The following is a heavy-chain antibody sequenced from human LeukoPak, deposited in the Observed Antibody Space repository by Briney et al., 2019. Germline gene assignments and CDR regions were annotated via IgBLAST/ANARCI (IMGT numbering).Heavy chain of an antibody. Sequence: ASVKVSCKASGYTSTSYDINWVRQATGQGLEWMGWMNPNSGNTGYAQKFQGRVTMTRNTSISTAYMELSSLRSEDTAVYYCARGESSSWYRYYYYYYMDVWGKGTTVTVSS. D-gene: IGHD6-13*01. V-gene: IGHV1-8*01. CDR3: ARGESSSWYRYYYYYYMDV. CDR1: GYTSTSYD. J-gene: IGHJ6*03. CDR2: MNPNSGNT.